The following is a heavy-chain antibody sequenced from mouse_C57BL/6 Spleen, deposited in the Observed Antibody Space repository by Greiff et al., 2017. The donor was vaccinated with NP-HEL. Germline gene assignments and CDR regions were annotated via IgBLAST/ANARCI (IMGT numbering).Heavy chain of an antibody. D-gene: IGHD1-1*01. CDR3: ARGGTTVGSFAY. Sequence: VQLQQPGAELVMPGASVKLSCKASGYTFTSYWMHWVKQRPGQGLEWIGEIDPSDSYTNYNQKFKGKSTLTVDKSSSTAYMQLSSLTSEDSAVYYCARGGTTVGSFAYWGQGTLVTVSA. J-gene: IGHJ3*01. V-gene: IGHV1-69*01. CDR1: GYTFTSYW. CDR2: IDPSDSYT.